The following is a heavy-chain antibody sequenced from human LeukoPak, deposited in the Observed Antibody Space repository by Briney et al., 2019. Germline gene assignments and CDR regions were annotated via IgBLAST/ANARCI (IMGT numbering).Heavy chain of an antibody. CDR3: ARDHGLLWFGDQNNWFDP. CDR1: GYTFTGYY. Sequence: GASVKVSCKASGYTFTGYYMHWVRQAPGQGLEWMGWISAYNGNTNYAQKLQGRVTMTTDTSTSTAYMELRSLRSDDTAVYYCARDHGLLWFGDQNNWFDPWGQGTLDTVSS. V-gene: IGHV1-18*04. CDR2: ISAYNGNT. J-gene: IGHJ5*02. D-gene: IGHD3-10*01.